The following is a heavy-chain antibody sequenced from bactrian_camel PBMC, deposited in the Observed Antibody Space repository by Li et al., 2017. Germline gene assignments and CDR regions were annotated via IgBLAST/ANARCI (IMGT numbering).Heavy chain of an antibody. CDR1: PVSYY. CDR3: AADEMGCIENVY. Sequence: QLVESGGGSVQAGGSLTLSCTTSPVSYYWAWFRQSPGKEREEVAAIKTSDSTIYYADSVKGRFTISQDNAKNTLYLQMNSLKPEDTAMYYCAADEMGCIENVYRGQGTQVTVS. V-gene: IGHV3S28*01. D-gene: IGHD1*01. J-gene: IGHJ4*01. CDR2: IKTSDSTI.